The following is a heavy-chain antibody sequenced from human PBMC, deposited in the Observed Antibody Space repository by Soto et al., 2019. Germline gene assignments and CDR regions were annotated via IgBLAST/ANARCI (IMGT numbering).Heavy chain of an antibody. CDR2: ISAYNGNT. J-gene: IGHJ4*02. V-gene: IGHV1-18*01. CDR1: GYAFTSYG. D-gene: IGHD3-22*01. Sequence: ASVKVSCKASGYAFTSYGISWVRQAPGQGLEWMGWISAYNGNTNYAQKLQGRVTMTTDTSTSTAYMELRSLRSDDTAVYYCARLGGGHYYDSSGYHWGQGTLVTVSS. CDR3: ARLGGGHYYDSSGYH.